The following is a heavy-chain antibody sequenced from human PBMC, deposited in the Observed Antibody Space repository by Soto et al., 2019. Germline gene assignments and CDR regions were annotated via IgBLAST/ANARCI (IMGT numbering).Heavy chain of an antibody. V-gene: IGHV3-30*18. J-gene: IGHJ1*01. CDR2: ISYDGSNK. Sequence: GGSLRLSCAASGFTCSSYGMHWVGQAPGKGLEWVAVISYDGSNKYYADSVKGRFTISRDHSKNTLYLQMNSLRAEDTAVYYCAKGYSSGWYMNFQHWGQGTLVTVSS. D-gene: IGHD6-19*01. CDR1: GFTCSSYG. CDR3: AKGYSSGWYMNFQH.